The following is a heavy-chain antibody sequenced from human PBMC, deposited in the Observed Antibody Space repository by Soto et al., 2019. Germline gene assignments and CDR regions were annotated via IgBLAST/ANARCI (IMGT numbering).Heavy chain of an antibody. CDR2: ISWNSGSI. J-gene: IGHJ4*02. CDR1: GFTFDDYA. V-gene: IGHV3-9*01. Sequence: EVQLVESGGGLVQPGRSLRLSCAASGFTFDDYAMHWVRQAPGKGLEWVSGISWNSGSIGYADSVKGRFTISRDNAKNSLYLQMNSLRAEDTALYYCAKDLWGRTIFGVVIALLDYWGQGTLVTVSS. D-gene: IGHD3-3*01. CDR3: AKDLWGRTIFGVVIALLDY.